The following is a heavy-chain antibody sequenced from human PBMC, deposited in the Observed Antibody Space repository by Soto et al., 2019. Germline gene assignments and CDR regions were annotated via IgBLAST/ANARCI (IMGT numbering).Heavy chain of an antibody. CDR3: AKRRDGYSFDY. CDR1: GFTFSSYS. Sequence: GGSLRLSCAASGFTFSSYSMNWVRQAPGKGLEWVSSISSSSSYIYYADSVKGRFTISRDNSKNMVSLQMSSLRAEDTAIYYCAKRRDGYSFDYWGQGALVTVYS. CDR2: ISSSSSYI. J-gene: IGHJ4*02. D-gene: IGHD4-4*01. V-gene: IGHV3-21*04.